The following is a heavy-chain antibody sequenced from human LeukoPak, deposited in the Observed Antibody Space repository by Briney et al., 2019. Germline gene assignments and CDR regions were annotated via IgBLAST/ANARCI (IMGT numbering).Heavy chain of an antibody. CDR1: GGSISSGSYY. V-gene: IGHV4-61*02. CDR3: ARVVGATTFDY. CDR2: IYTSGST. Sequence: PSQTLSLTCTVSGGSISSGSYYWSWIRQPAGKGLEWIGRIYTSGSTNYNPSLKSRVTILVDTSKNQFSLKLSSVTAADTAVYYCARVVGATTFDYWGQGTLVTVSS. D-gene: IGHD1-26*01. J-gene: IGHJ4*02.